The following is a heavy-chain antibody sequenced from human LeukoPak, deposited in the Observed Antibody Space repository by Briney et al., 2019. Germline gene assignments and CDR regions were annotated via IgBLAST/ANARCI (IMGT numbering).Heavy chain of an antibody. V-gene: IGHV1-2*02. CDR1: GYTFTGYY. Sequence: ASVKVSCKASGYTFTGYYMNWVRQAPGQGLEWMGWINPNSGGTNYAQKFQGRVTMTRDTSISTAYMELSRLRSDDTAVYYCATRGRLDYYYYYMDVWGKGTTVTVSS. D-gene: IGHD3-16*01. J-gene: IGHJ6*03. CDR2: INPNSGGT. CDR3: ATRGRLDYYYYYMDV.